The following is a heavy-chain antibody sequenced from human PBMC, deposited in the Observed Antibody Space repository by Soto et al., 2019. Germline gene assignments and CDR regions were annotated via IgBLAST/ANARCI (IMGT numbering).Heavy chain of an antibody. J-gene: IGHJ4*02. Sequence: EMQLVQSGGGLVKPGGSLRLSCVASRFNFSAAWLNWIRQAPGKGLEWVGRIKPKSEGETTDHTAPIRGRFTISRDESQNTLNLQMNSLKTEDTAVYYCATAPYSSGPTWGLGVLVTVSS. V-gene: IGHV3-15*07. D-gene: IGHD6-19*01. CDR1: RFNFSAAW. CDR3: ATAPYSSGPT. CDR2: IKPKSEGETT.